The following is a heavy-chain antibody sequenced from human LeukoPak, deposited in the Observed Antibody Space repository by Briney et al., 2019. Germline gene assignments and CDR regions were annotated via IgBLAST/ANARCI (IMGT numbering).Heavy chain of an antibody. CDR3: ARGKVSTSGYYFDY. CDR1: GASFSSGDQY. CDR2: IHPSGML. J-gene: IGHJ4*02. V-gene: IGHV4-30-4*08. D-gene: IGHD2-2*01. Sequence: SETLSLTCTVSGASFSSGDQYWNWIRQSPGKGLEWIGSIHPSGMLYNNPSLESRVTISIDTSKNQFSLNLNSVTAADTAVYYCARGKVSTSGYYFDYWGQGTLVTVSS.